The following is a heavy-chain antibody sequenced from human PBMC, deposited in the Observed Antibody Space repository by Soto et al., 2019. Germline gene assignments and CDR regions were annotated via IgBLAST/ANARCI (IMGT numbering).Heavy chain of an antibody. V-gene: IGHV3-48*02. J-gene: IGHJ6*02. CDR3: ARDSSGRQYYGMDV. Sequence: GGSLRLSCTPSGFIFSDYSMNWLRQAPGKGLEWISYITTTSSTMYYADSVKGRFTIPRDNAKNSLYLQMNSLRDEDTAVYYCARDSSGRQYYGMDVWGQGTTVTVSS. D-gene: IGHD3-22*01. CDR1: GFIFSDYS. CDR2: ITTTSSTM.